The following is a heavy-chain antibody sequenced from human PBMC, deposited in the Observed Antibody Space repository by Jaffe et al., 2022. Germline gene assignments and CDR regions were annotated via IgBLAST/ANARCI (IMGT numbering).Heavy chain of an antibody. CDR1: GFTFSSYW. V-gene: IGHV3-74*01. CDR2: INFDGTIR. J-gene: IGHJ4*02. CDR3: ARSRGDYVDQ. Sequence: EVQMVESGGDLVQPGGSLRLSCAASGFTFSSYWMHWVRQAPGKGLVWVSHINFDGTIRTYADSVKGRFTISRDNAKSTLYLEMNSLRGDDAALYYCARSRGDYVDQWGQGTLVTVSS.